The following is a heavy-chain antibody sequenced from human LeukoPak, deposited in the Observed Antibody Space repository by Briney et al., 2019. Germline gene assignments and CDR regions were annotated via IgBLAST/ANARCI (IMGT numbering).Heavy chain of an antibody. CDR1: GFTFNSYV. J-gene: IGHJ4*02. CDR3: SPKAVAFDY. V-gene: IGHV3-23*01. CDR2: ISGSGGST. D-gene: IGHD6-19*01. Sequence: GGSLRLSCAASGFTFNSYVMSWVRQAPGKGLEWVSAISGSGGSTYYADSVKGRFTISRDNSKNTLYLQMNSLRAEDTAVYYCSPKAVAFDYWGQGTLVTVSS.